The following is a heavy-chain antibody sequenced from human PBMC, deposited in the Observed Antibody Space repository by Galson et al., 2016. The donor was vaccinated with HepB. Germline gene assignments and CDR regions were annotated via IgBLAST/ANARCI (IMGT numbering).Heavy chain of an antibody. J-gene: IGHJ6*02. CDR3: TRERAFHCSSSSCSPYYGIDV. CDR2: IRSKAYGGTN. D-gene: IGHD2-15*01. CDR1: GFIFGDYA. V-gene: IGHV3-49*03. Sequence: SLRLSCAASGFIFGDYAMSWFRQAPGKGLEWVSFIRSKAYGGTNKYDASLRGRFTIARDDSESIAYLQMNSLKTEDTAVYYCTRERAFHCSSSSCSPYYGIDVWGQGTTVTVSS.